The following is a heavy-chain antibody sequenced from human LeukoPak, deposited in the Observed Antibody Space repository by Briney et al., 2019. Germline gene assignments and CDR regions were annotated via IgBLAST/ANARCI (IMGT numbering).Heavy chain of an antibody. CDR3: AKVPDSSGYTYYYYGMDV. J-gene: IGHJ6*02. V-gene: IGHV3-30-3*01. D-gene: IGHD3-22*01. CDR2: ISYDGSNK. CDR1: GFTFSSYA. Sequence: PGGSLRLSCAASGFTFSSYAMHWVRQAPGKGLEWVAVISYDGSNKYYADSVKGRFTISRDNSKNTLYLQMNSLRAEDTVVYYCAKVPDSSGYTYYYYGMDVWGQGTTVTVSS.